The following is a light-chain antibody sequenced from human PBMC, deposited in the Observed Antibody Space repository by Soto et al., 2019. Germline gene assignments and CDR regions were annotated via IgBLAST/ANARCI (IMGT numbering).Light chain of an antibody. CDR2: DAS. J-gene: IGKJ1*01. V-gene: IGKV3-11*01. Sequence: EIVSTQSPTTLSFSPVERATLSCTASQSVGKYLVWYQQKPGQAPRLLIYDASNRATGIPARFSGSGSGTDFTLTISSLEPEDLAVYYCQQRGNRPPWTFGQGTKVDIK. CDR1: QSVGKY. CDR3: QQRGNRPPWT.